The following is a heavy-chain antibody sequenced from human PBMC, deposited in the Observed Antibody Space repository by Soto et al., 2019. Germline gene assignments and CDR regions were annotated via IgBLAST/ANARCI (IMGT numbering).Heavy chain of an antibody. CDR3: TVTTSHYYYYYYMDV. D-gene: IGHD4-17*01. CDR2: IYSGGST. Sequence: GGSLRLSCAASGFTVSSNYMSWVRQAPGKGLEWVSVIYSGGSTLYADSVKGRFTISRHNSKNTLYLQMNSLGAEDTAVYYCTVTTSHYYYYYYMDVWGKGTTVTVSS. V-gene: IGHV3-53*04. J-gene: IGHJ6*03. CDR1: GFTVSSNY.